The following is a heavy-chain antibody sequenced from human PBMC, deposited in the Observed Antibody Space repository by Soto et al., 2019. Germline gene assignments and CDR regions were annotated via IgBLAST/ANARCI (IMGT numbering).Heavy chain of an antibody. D-gene: IGHD2-15*01. CDR1: GGTFSSYA. Sequence: QVQLVQSGAEVKKPGSSVKVSCKASGGTFSSYAISWVRQAPGQGLEWMGGIIPIFGTANYAQKFQGRVTITAVESTSTAYMELSSLRSEDTAVYYCARGEVGYCSGGSCSDDYWGQGTLVTVSS. CDR2: IIPIFGTA. J-gene: IGHJ4*02. V-gene: IGHV1-69*01. CDR3: ARGEVGYCSGGSCSDDY.